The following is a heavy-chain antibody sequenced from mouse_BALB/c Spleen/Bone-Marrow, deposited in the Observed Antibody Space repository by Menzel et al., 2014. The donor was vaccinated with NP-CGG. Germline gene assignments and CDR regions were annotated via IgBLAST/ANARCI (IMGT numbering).Heavy chain of an antibody. CDR1: GFTFSSYG. J-gene: IGHJ3*01. CDR3: ARDRGGYGNPRSFAY. V-gene: IGHV5-6-3*01. Sequence: DVQLQESGGGLVQPGGSLKLSCAASGFTFSSYGISWVRQTPDKRLELVATINSNGGSTYYPDSVKGRFTISRDNAKNTLYLQMSSLKSEDTAMYYCARDRGGYGNPRSFAYWGQGALVTVSA. CDR2: INSNGGST. D-gene: IGHD2-1*01.